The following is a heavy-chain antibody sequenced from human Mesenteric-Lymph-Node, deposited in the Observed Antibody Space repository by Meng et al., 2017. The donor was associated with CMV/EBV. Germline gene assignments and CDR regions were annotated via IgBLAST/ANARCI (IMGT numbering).Heavy chain of an antibody. J-gene: IGHJ4*02. D-gene: IGHD3-10*01. CDR2: IRGDGGEA. CDR3: GRDRVSGSGSLDY. Sequence: VSGCTFSSYGMHWVHQAPGKGLVWVARIRGDGGEATYADSVKGRITISRDNAKNTLYLQMNSLRAEDTAMYYCGRDRVSGSGSLDYWGQGTLVTVSS. V-gene: IGHV3-74*01. CDR1: GCTFSSYG.